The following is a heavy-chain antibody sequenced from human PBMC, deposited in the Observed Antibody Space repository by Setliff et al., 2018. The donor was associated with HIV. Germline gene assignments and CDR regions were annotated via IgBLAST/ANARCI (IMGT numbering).Heavy chain of an antibody. CDR1: GGSICCGDYF. CDR3: ASLNYYDSSGYYPH. J-gene: IGHJ4*02. D-gene: IGHD3-22*01. Sequence: SETLSLTCTVSGGSICCGDYFLSWIRQAPGKGLEWIGCIYYSGSAYYNPSLQRRVTISVDTFRNQFSLKLSSVTAADTAVYYCASLNYYDSSGYYPHWGQGTLVTVSS. V-gene: IGHV4-30-4*08. CDR2: IYYSGSA.